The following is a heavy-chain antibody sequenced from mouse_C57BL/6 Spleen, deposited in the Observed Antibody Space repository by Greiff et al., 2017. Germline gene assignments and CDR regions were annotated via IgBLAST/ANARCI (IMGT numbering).Heavy chain of an antibody. Sequence: EVQLQQSGPELVKPGASVKISCKASGYSFTDYYMNWVKQSPGKSLEWIGVIKPKDGTTSYNQKFKGKATLTVDKSSSTAYMQLSSLTSEDSAVYYCARSHYSSYGAIDYWGHGTSVTVAS. CDR3: ARSHYSSYGAIDY. J-gene: IGHJ4*01. CDR2: IKPKDGTT. D-gene: IGHD2-5*01. CDR1: GYSFTDYY. V-gene: IGHV1-39*01.